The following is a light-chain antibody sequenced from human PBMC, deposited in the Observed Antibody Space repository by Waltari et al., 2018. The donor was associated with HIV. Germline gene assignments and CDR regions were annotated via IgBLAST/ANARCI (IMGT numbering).Light chain of an antibody. V-gene: IGLV8-61*01. Sequence: QTVVTQEPSFSVSPGGTVTLTCGLSSGSVSLSYYPSWYQPTPGPAPRTLIYSTNTRASGVPDRFSGSILGNKAALTITGAQADDESDYYCVLFMGNGIWVFGGGTKLTVL. CDR3: VLFMGNGIWV. J-gene: IGLJ3*02. CDR2: STN. CDR1: SGSVSLSYY.